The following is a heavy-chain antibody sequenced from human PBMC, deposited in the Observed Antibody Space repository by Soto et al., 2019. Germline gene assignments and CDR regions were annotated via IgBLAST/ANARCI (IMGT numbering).Heavy chain of an antibody. D-gene: IGHD3-10*01. CDR2: FITSGPGGTT. J-gene: IGHJ4*02. Sequence: GGSLRLSCAASGFTFSSYSMSWVRQAPGKGLEWVSGFITSGPGGTTYYADSVKGRFTISRDNSKNMLFLQMNSLRAEDTAIYYCAKKVNSGPGSQYFDYWGQGTLVTVSS. V-gene: IGHV3-23*01. CDR1: GFTFSSYS. CDR3: AKKVNSGPGSQYFDY.